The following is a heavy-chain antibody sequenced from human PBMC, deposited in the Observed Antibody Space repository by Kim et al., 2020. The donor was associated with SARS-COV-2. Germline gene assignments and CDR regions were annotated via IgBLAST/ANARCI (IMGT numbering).Heavy chain of an antibody. J-gene: IGHJ4*02. V-gene: IGHV4-4*07. CDR2: IHITGS. CDR1: GGSISSYF. Sequence: SETLSLTCSVSGGSISSYFWSWIRQPAGKGLEWIGRIHITGSDYNPSLKSRVILSLDTSKNQFSLTLNSVTAADTAVYYCARGPGHLVPPDYWGPGTLV. CDR3: ARGPGHLVPPDY. D-gene: IGHD6-6*01.